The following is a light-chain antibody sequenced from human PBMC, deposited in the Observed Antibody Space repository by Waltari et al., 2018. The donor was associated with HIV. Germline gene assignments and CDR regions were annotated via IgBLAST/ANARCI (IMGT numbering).Light chain of an antibody. Sequence: FMLTQPHSVSASPGKTITISCTRSSGSIVSNPVQWYQQRPGGSPTTVIFDDNQRPSGVSDRFSGSIATSSNSASLTIVGLRTEDEADYYCQAFDSDSQVFGGGTRLTVL. V-gene: IGLV6-57*01. CDR3: QAFDSDSQV. CDR1: SGSIVSNP. J-gene: IGLJ2*01. CDR2: DDN.